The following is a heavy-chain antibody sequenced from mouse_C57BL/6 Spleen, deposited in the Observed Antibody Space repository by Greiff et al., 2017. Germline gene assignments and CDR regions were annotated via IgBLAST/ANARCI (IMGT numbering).Heavy chain of an antibody. V-gene: IGHV1-55*01. CDR2: IYPGSGST. CDR1: GYTFTSYW. J-gene: IGHJ2*01. D-gene: IGHD4-1*01. Sequence: LQQPGASVKMSCKASGYTFTSYWITWVKQRPGQGLEWIGDIYPGSGSTNYNEKFKSKATLTVDTSSSTAYMQLSSLTSEDSAVYYCARERGRRFYFDYWGQGTTLTGSA. CDR3: ARERGRRFYFDY.